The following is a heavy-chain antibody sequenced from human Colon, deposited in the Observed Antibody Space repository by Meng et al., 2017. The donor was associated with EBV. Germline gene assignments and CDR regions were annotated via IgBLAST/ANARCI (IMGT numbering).Heavy chain of an antibody. CDR1: GASISSGVYS. D-gene: IGHD6-13*01. CDR2: IFHSGST. J-gene: IGHJ4*02. V-gene: IGHV4-30-2*01. CDR3: AREAQQSGYFDP. Sequence: LRLQRSSPRLVTHSPTLSLPCVVAGASISSGVYSWTWIRQPPGKGLEWIGHIFHSGSTYSNPSLKSRVTISVDRSKNQFSLRLSSVTAADTAVYYCAREAQQSGYFDPWGPGTLVTVSS.